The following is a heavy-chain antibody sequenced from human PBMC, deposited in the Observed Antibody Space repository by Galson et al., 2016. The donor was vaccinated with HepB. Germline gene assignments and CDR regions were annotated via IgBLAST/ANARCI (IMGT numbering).Heavy chain of an antibody. CDR3: AKGAILFAKKPYYFHY. Sequence: LRLSCAGSGFTLNYYWMYWVRQAPGKGLEWVSSISGDGGTTYYSDSVRGRFTISRDNSKNTVYLQMNSLRGEDTAVYYCAKGAILFAKKPYYFHYWGQGTLVAVSS. CDR2: ISGDGGTT. CDR1: GFTLNYYW. V-gene: IGHV3-23*01. J-gene: IGHJ4*02. D-gene: IGHD2-21*01.